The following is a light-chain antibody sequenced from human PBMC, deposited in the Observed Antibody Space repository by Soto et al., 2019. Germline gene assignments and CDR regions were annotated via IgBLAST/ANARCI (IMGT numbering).Light chain of an antibody. CDR3: QQYETSPRT. CDR2: GAS. J-gene: IGKJ1*01. CDR1: QSITRNY. Sequence: EIVLTQSPGTLSLSPGERAPLSCRARQSITRNYLAWYQQKSGQAPRLLIYGASSRATGIPDRFSGSGSGTDFTLTISRLEPEDFAVYFCQQYETSPRTFGQGTKVDIK. V-gene: IGKV3-20*01.